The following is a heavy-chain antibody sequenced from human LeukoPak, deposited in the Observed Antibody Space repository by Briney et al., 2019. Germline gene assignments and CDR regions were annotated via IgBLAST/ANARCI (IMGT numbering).Heavy chain of an antibody. CDR3: ATDRVGAKEAFDY. J-gene: IGHJ4*02. Sequence: GASVTVSCKVSGYTLTELSMHWVQQAPGRGLEWMGGFDPEDGETIYAQKFQGRVTMTEDTSTDTAYMELSSLRSEDTAVYYCATDRVGAKEAFDYWGQGTLVTVSS. V-gene: IGHV1-24*01. D-gene: IGHD1-26*01. CDR1: GYTLTELS. CDR2: FDPEDGET.